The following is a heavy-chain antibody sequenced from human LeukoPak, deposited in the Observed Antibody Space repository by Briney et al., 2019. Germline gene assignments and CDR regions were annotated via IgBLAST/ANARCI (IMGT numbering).Heavy chain of an antibody. CDR3: ARYGALHDAFDI. V-gene: IGHV4-38-2*02. CDR1: GYSISRDYY. J-gene: IGHJ3*02. D-gene: IGHD4-17*01. Sequence: SETLSLTCTVSGYSISRDYYWGWIRQPPGKGLEWIGCIYHSGRTYYNPSLNSRITISVDTSKNQFSLRLSSVTAADTAMYYCARYGALHDAFDIWGQGTMVTVSS. CDR2: IYHSGRT.